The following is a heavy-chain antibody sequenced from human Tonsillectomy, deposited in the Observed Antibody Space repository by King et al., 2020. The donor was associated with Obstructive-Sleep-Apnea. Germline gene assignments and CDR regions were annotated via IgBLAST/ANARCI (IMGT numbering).Heavy chain of an antibody. CDR1: GYTFTGYY. CDR2: INPNSGGT. V-gene: IGHV1-2*02. Sequence: VQLVESGAEVRKPGASVKVSCKASGYTFTGYYMHWVRQAPGQGLEWMGWINPNSGGTNFAQKFHGRVTMTRDTSISTAYMELSRLTSDDTALYFCAGGPYYYGSVTYSLDYWGQGTLVTVSS. CDR3: AGGPYYYGSVTYSLDY. J-gene: IGHJ4*02. D-gene: IGHD3-10*01.